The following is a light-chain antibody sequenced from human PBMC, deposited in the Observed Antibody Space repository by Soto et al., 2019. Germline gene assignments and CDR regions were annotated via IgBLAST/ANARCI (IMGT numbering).Light chain of an antibody. J-gene: IGLJ3*02. V-gene: IGLV1-47*01. Sequence: QSVLTQPPSASGTPGQRVTISCSGSSSNIASNYVSWYQQLPGTAPKLLIYRNDQRPSGVPDRFSGSKSGTSASLAISGLRSEDEADYYCSTWDGSLSRPVFGGGTKVTVL. CDR2: RND. CDR1: SSNIASNY. CDR3: STWDGSLSRPV.